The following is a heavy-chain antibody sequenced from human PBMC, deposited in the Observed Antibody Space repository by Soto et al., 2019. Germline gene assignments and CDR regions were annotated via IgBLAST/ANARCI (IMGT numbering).Heavy chain of an antibody. CDR2: IYWDDDK. J-gene: IGHJ5*02. CDR3: AHRTRGSNMVRGVIPNWFDP. Sequence: XGPTLMIPTQTLTLTCTFSLFSLITSGVGVGWIRQPPGKALEWLALIYWDDDKRYSPSLKSRLTITKDTSKNQVVLTMTNMDPVDTATYYCAHRTRGSNMVRGVIPNWFDPWGQGTLVTVSS. D-gene: IGHD3-10*01. CDR1: LFSLITSGVG. V-gene: IGHV2-5*02.